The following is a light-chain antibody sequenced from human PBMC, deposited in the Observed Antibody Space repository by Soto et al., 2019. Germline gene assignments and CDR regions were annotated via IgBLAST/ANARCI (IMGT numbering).Light chain of an antibody. CDR2: RNN. CDR3: AAWDDGLSGFYV. V-gene: IGLV1-47*01. J-gene: IGLJ1*01. CDR1: SSNIGSNY. Sequence: QSVLTQPPSASGTPGQRVTISCSGSSSNIGSNYVYWYQQLPGTATNLLIYRNNQRPSGVPDRFSGSKSGTSASLAISGPRSEDEAEYYCAAWDDGLSGFYVFGTGTKVTVL.